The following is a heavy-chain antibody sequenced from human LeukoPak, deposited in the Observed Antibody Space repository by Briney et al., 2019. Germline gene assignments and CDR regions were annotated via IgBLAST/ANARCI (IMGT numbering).Heavy chain of an antibody. Sequence: QTGGSLRLSCAASGFTFRSYGMHWVRQAPGKGLEWVAVIWYDGSNKYYADSMKGRFTVSRDNSKNTLYLQMNSLRAEDTAVYYCATAVASSSGWYADYWGQGTLVTVSS. J-gene: IGHJ4*02. V-gene: IGHV3-33*01. CDR2: IWYDGSNK. D-gene: IGHD6-19*01. CDR1: GFTFRSYG. CDR3: ATAVASSSGWYADY.